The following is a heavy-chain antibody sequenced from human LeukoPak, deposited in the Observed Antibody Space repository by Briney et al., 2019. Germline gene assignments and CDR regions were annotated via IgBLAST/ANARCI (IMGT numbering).Heavy chain of an antibody. CDR3: AKEKREWEQLQEFDY. V-gene: IGHV3-23*01. Sequence: GGSLRLSCAASGFTFSTYAMHWVRQAPGKGLEWVSGISGSGSYIHYADSVKGRLTISRDNSKNTLYLQMSSLRAEDTAVYYCAKEKREWEQLQEFDYWGQGTLVTVSS. J-gene: IGHJ4*02. CDR1: GFTFSTYA. CDR2: ISGSGSYI. D-gene: IGHD1-26*01.